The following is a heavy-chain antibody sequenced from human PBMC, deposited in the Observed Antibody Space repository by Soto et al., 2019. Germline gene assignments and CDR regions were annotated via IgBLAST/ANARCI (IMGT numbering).Heavy chain of an antibody. CDR2: INSDGSST. Sequence: PGGSLRLSCAASGFTFPNAWINWVRQAPGKGLVWVSRINSDGSSTSYADSVKGRFTISRDNAKNTLYLQMNSLRAEDTAVYYCARYQLKAFDIWGQGTMVTVS. CDR1: GFTFPNAW. V-gene: IGHV3-74*01. CDR3: ARYQLKAFDI. D-gene: IGHD2-2*01. J-gene: IGHJ3*02.